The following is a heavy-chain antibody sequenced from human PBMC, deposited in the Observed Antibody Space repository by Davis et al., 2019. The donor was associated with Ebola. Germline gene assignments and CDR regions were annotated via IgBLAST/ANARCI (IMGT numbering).Heavy chain of an antibody. V-gene: IGHV3-49*04. CDR3: TTYTWGSRDY. Sequence: GESLKISCTASGFTFGDYAMSWVRQAPGKGLEWVGFIRSKAYGGTTEYAASVKGRFTISRDDSKNTLYLQMNSLKTEDTAVYYCTTYTWGSRDYWGQGTLVTVSS. CDR1: GFTFGDYA. D-gene: IGHD3-16*01. J-gene: IGHJ4*02. CDR2: IRSKAYGGTT.